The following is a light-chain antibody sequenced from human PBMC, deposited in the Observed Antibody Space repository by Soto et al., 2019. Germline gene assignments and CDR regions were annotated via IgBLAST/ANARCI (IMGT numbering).Light chain of an antibody. CDR3: ASWDYSLSGVL. CDR1: SSNIGTND. CDR2: RSN. J-gene: IGLJ2*01. V-gene: IGLV1-47*01. Sequence: QSVLTQPPSASGTPVQRVTISCSGSSSNIGTNDAFWYQQLPGTAPKLLIYRSNQRPSGVPDRFSGSKSGTSASLAISGLRSEDEADYYCASWDYSLSGVLFGGGTKLTVL.